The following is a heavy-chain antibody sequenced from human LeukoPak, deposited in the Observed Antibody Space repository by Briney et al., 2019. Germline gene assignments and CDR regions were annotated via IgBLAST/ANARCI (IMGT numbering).Heavy chain of an antibody. J-gene: IGHJ4*02. CDR1: GYTFTGYY. CDR2: INPNSGGT. Sequence: GASVTVSCKASGYTFTGYYMHWVRQAPGQGLEWMGWINPNSGGTNYAQKFQGRVTMTRDTSISTAYMELSRLRSDDTAVYYCASTPNLSIAAGSFDYWGQGTLVTVSS. V-gene: IGHV1-2*02. CDR3: ASTPNLSIAAGSFDY. D-gene: IGHD6-13*01.